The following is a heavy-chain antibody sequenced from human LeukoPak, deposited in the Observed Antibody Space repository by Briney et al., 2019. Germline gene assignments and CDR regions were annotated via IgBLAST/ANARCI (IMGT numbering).Heavy chain of an antibody. V-gene: IGHV3-23*01. CDR2: ISGSGGST. CDR3: AKLWFGENKGDDAFDI. J-gene: IGHJ3*02. CDR1: GFTFSSYA. Sequence: GGSLRLSCAASGFTFSSYAMSWVRQPPGKGLEWVSAISGSGGSTYYADSVKGRFTISRDNSKNTLHLQMNSLRAEDTAVYYCAKLWFGENKGDDAFDIWGQGTMVTVSS. D-gene: IGHD3-10*01.